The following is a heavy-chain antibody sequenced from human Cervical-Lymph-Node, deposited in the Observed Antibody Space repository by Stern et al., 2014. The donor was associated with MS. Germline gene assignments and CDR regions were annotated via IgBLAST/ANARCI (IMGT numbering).Heavy chain of an antibody. V-gene: IGHV3-53*01. CDR3: ARDTSSPERSDW. D-gene: IGHD1-1*01. CDR2: ITNVGST. J-gene: IGHJ4*02. Sequence: EVQLVESGGGVIQPGGSLRLSCTASGCTVSRDYMTWVRQAPGKGLEWVSLITNVGSTFYTDSVKGRFTISRDDSKNTVYLHMTSLRAEDTAMYYCARDTSSPERSDWWGQGTLVTVSS. CDR1: GCTVSRDY.